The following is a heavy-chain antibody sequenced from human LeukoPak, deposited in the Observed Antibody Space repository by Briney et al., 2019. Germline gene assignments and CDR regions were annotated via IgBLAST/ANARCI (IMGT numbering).Heavy chain of an antibody. J-gene: IGHJ4*02. D-gene: IGHD3-10*01. CDR3: ARDRGFDY. V-gene: IGHV4-30-2*01. CDR1: GGSISSGGYS. CDR2: IYHSGST. Sequence: PSQTLSLTCAVSGGSISSGGYSWSWIRQPPGKGLEWIGYIYHSGSTYYNPSLKSRVTISVDTSKNQFSLKLSSVTAADTAVYYCARDRGFDYWGQGTLVTVSS.